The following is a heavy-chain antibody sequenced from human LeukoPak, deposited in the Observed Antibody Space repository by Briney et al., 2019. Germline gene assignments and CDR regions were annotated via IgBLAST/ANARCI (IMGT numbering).Heavy chain of an antibody. Sequence: PGGTLRLSCAASGFTFSDYGMSWVRQAPGKGLEWVSAISGSGGSTYYADSVKGRFTISRDNSKNTIYLQMNSLRAEDTAIYYCAKRSSTSSGYFDFWGRGTLVTVSS. CDR3: AKRSSTSSGYFDF. CDR2: ISGSGGST. J-gene: IGHJ4*02. D-gene: IGHD3-22*01. V-gene: IGHV3-23*01. CDR1: GFTFSDYG.